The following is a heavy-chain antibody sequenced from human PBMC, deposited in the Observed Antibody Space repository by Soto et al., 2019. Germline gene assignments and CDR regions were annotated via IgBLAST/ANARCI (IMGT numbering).Heavy chain of an antibody. Sequence: GASVKVSCKASGYTFTSYGISWVRQAPGQGLEWMGWISSNSGNTSYAQKIQGRVTMTRNTTTSTAYMELSSLRSEDTAVYYCARASRRREYQPLRSGFGDYYYYYYMDVWGKGTTVTVSS. V-gene: IGHV1-18*01. CDR1: GYTFTSYG. CDR2: ISSNSGNT. J-gene: IGHJ6*03. CDR3: ARASRRREYQPLRSGFGDYYYYYYMDV. D-gene: IGHD2-2*01.